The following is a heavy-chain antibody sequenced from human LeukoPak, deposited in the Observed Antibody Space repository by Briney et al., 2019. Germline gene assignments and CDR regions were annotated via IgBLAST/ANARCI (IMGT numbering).Heavy chain of an antibody. V-gene: IGHV3-23*01. CDR3: AKDVVPAAI. J-gene: IGHJ4*02. D-gene: IGHD2-2*01. Sequence: PGGSLRLSCAVSGFTICNYVMSWVRQAPGKGLEWVSGISMSGGSTYYADSVKGRFTISRDNSKNTLYLQMNSLRAEDTAMYHCAKDVVPAAIWGQGTRVTVSS. CDR1: GFTICNYV. CDR2: ISMSGGST.